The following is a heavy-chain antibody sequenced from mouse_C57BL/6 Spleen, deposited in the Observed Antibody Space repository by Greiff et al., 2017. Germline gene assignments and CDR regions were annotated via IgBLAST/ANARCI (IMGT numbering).Heavy chain of an antibody. D-gene: IGHD2-4*01. J-gene: IGHJ4*01. CDR3: ARKEDYYDFAMDY. V-gene: IGHV1-4*01. CDR1: GYTFTSYT. CDR2: INPSSGYT. Sequence: VMLVESGAELARPGASVKMSCKASGYTFTSYTMHWVKQRPGQGLEWIGYINPSSGYTKYNQKFKDKATLTADKSSSTAYMQLSSLTSEDSAVYYCARKEDYYDFAMDYWGQGTSVTVSS.